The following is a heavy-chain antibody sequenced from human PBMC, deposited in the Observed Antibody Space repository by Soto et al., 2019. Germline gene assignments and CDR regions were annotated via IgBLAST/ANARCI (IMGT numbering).Heavy chain of an antibody. CDR3: PRHNTFHYYGSGSPLDP. CDR1: GYSFTSYW. Sequence: PGESLKISCXGSGYSFTSYWIGWVRQMPGKGLEWMGIIYPGDSDTRYSPSFQGQVTISADKSISTAYLQWSSLKASDTAMYYCPRHNTFHYYGSGSPLDPWGQGTLVTVSS. V-gene: IGHV5-51*01. D-gene: IGHD3-10*01. J-gene: IGHJ5*02. CDR2: IYPGDSDT.